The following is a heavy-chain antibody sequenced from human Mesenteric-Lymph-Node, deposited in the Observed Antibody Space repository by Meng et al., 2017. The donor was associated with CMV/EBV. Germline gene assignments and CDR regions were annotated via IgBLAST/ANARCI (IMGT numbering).Heavy chain of an antibody. CDR1: GFTLRDNY. CDR3: ARGTPYQILYSDAFDI. D-gene: IGHD2-2*02. CDR2: ISRSGTTI. V-gene: IGHV3-11*01. Sequence: GGSLRLSCAASGFTLRDNYMSWIRQAPGKGLEWVSYISRSGTTIYYADSVKGRFTIFRDNVKNSLYLQMNSLRAEDTAVFYCARGTPYQILYSDAFDIWGQGTMVTVSS. J-gene: IGHJ3*02.